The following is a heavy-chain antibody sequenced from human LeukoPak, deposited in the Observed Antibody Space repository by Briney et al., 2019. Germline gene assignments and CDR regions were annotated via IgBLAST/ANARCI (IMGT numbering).Heavy chain of an antibody. D-gene: IGHD6-19*01. J-gene: IGHJ4*02. CDR3: AGGYSSDWYFNC. V-gene: IGHV4-59*11. Sequence: SETLSLTCNVSGASISTHYWSWIRQSPGEGLEWIGYADYTGSTKYNPSLKSRVTMSLDTSNNQFSLKLDSVTAADTAVYYCAGGYSSDWYFNCWGQGTQVTVSS. CDR1: GASISTHY. CDR2: ADYTGST.